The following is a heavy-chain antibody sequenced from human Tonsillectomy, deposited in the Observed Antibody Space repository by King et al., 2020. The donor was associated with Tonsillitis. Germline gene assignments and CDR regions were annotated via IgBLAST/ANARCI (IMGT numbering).Heavy chain of an antibody. CDR3: ARRGATGEYFQH. Sequence: VQLVESGGGVVQPGRSLRLSCAASGFTFSSYAMHWFRQAPGKGLEWVAVISYDGSNKYYADSGKGRFTISRDNSKNTLYLQMNSLRAEDTAVYYCARRGATGEYFQHWGQGTLVTVSS. CDR2: ISYDGSNK. V-gene: IGHV3-30-3*01. D-gene: IGHD1-26*01. J-gene: IGHJ1*01. CDR1: GFTFSSYA.